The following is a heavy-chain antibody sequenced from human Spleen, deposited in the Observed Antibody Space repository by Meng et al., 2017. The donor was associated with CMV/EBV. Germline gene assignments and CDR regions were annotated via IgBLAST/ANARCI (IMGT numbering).Heavy chain of an antibody. D-gene: IGHD6-19*01. CDR1: GFIFSNYW. J-gene: IGHJ6*02. Sequence: GGSLRLSCKGSGFIFSNYWIAWVRQMPGKGLEWMGIIYPGDSDTRYSPSFQGRVTISADKSISTAYLQWSSLKASDSAMYYCARGIAVAALTPYGVDVWGQGTPLTFSS. CDR3: ARGIAVAALTPYGVDV. V-gene: IGHV5-51*01. CDR2: IYPGDSDT.